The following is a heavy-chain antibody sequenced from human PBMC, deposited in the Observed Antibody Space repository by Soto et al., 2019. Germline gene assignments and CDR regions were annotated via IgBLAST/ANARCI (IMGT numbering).Heavy chain of an antibody. CDR3: ARQMTTVTIPYYFDY. CDR1: GGSSSSGGYY. D-gene: IGHD4-17*01. V-gene: IGHV4-31*03. CDR2: IYYSGST. Sequence: LSLTCTVSGGSSSSGGYYWSWIRQHPGKGLEWIGYIYYSGSTYYNPSLKSRVTISVDTSKNQFSLKLSSVTAADTAVYYCARQMTTVTIPYYFDYWGQGTLVTVSS. J-gene: IGHJ4*02.